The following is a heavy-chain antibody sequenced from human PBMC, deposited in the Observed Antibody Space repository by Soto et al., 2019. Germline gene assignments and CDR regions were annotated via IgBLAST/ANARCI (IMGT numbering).Heavy chain of an antibody. Sequence: GGSLRLSCEASGVTFSRHTMSWVRQAPGKGLEWVSGLNGNGDNSYYADSVKGRFTISRDNSKNTLSLQMNSLRADDTAIYYCAKSDCGTIGCRLMDVWGRGTTVTVSS. J-gene: IGHJ6*02. D-gene: IGHD2-21*01. V-gene: IGHV3-23*01. CDR1: GVTFSRHT. CDR2: LNGNGDNS. CDR3: AKSDCGTIGCRLMDV.